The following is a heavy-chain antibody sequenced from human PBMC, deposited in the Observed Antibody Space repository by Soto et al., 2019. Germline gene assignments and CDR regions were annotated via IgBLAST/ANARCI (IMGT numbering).Heavy chain of an antibody. CDR2: IDPSDSYT. D-gene: IGHD6-19*01. Sequence: QQVPGKGLEWMGRIDPSDSYTNYSPSFQGHVTISADKSISTAYLQWSSLKASDTAMYYCARLRAEQWLVQSYFDYWGQGTLVTVSS. CDR3: ARLRAEQWLVQSYFDY. J-gene: IGHJ4*02. V-gene: IGHV5-10-1*01.